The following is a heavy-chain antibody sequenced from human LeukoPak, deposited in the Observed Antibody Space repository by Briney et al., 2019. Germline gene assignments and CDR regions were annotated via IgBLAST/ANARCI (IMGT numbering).Heavy chain of an antibody. CDR3: AKGSSGGWPYYFDH. Sequence: GGSLRLSCAASAFTFSTYTMGWVRQVPGKGLEWSSAISITGDSTYYADSVKGRFTISRDNSKSTLYLQMNSLTAEDTALYYCAKGSSGGWPYYFDHWGQGTLVTVSS. V-gene: IGHV3-23*01. CDR1: AFTFSTYT. J-gene: IGHJ4*01. D-gene: IGHD2-15*01. CDR2: ISITGDST.